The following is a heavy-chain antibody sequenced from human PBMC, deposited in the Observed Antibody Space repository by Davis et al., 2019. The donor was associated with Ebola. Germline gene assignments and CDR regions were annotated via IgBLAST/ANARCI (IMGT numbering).Heavy chain of an antibody. CDR3: AKGDTAKG. J-gene: IGHJ4*02. CDR2: ISGGGGST. CDR1: GFTFSTYA. D-gene: IGHD5-18*01. Sequence: PGGSLRLSCTTSGFTFSTYALSWVRQAPGKGLEWVSGISGGGGSTYYADSVKGRFSISRDNSKDTLYLQMNSLRGEDTAVYYCAKGDTAKGWGQGTLVTVSS. V-gene: IGHV3-23*01.